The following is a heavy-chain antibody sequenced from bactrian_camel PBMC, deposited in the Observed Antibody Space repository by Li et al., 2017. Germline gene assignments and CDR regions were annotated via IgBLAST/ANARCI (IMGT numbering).Heavy chain of an antibody. CDR1: GVTYSSYC. J-gene: IGHJ4*01. V-gene: IGHV3S40*01. Sequence: VQLVESGGGLVQPGGSLKLSCAVSGVTYSSYCMGWFRQAPGEEPEGVAAMYTGGGSTYYAAFVRGRFTISQDNAKNTVYLQMNSLKPEDSGMYYCAIGLFADFGLGRGTQVTVS. CDR2: MYTGGGST. D-gene: IGHD5*01.